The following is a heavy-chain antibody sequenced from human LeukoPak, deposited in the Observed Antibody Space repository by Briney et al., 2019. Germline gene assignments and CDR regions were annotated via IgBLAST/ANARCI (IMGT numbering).Heavy chain of an antibody. J-gene: IGHJ4*02. CDR1: GFTFRTYA. Sequence: GGSLRLSCAASGFTFRTYAMTWVRQAPGKGLEWVSTISESANGDGRTSYADSVKGRFTISRDNSKNTLYLQMNSLRAEDTAVYYCANVLRYFDWSPPGDYWGQGTLVTVSS. CDR3: ANVLRYFDWSPPGDY. V-gene: IGHV3-23*01. D-gene: IGHD3-9*01. CDR2: ISESANGDGRT.